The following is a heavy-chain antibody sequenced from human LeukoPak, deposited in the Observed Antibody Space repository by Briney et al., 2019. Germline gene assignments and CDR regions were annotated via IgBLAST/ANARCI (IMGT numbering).Heavy chain of an antibody. J-gene: IGHJ4*02. CDR2: IYYSGST. Sequence: PSQTLSLTCTVSGGSISSGDYYWSWIRQPPGKGLEWIGYIYYSGSTYYNPSLKSRVTISVDTSKNQFSLKLSSVTAADTAVYYCARGPFPRDSEFGYYDFWSGYIDYWGQGTLVTVSS. CDR3: ARGPFPRDSEFGYYDFWSGYIDY. CDR1: GGSISSGDYY. V-gene: IGHV4-30-4*01. D-gene: IGHD3-3*01.